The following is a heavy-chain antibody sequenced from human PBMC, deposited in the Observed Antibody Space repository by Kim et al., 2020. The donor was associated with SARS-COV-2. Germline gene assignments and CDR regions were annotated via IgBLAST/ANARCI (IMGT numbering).Heavy chain of an antibody. J-gene: IGHJ4*02. V-gene: IGHV4-34*01. CDR1: GGSFSGYY. CDR3: ARGHRYSSWGV. Sequence: SETLSLTCAVYGGSFSGYYWSWIRQPPGKGLEWIGEINHSGSTNYNPSLKSRVTISVDTSKNQFSLKLSSVTAADTAVYYCARGHRYSSWGVWGQGTLVTVSS. CDR2: INHSGST. D-gene: IGHD6-6*01.